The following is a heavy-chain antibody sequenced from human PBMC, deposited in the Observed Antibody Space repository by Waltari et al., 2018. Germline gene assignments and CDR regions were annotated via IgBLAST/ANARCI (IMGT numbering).Heavy chain of an antibody. V-gene: IGHV4-61*02. Sequence: QVQLQESGPGLVKPAQTLSLTCTVSGGSISSGSYYWSWIRQPAGEGREGIGRIYTSGSTNYNPSLKSRVTISVDTSKNQFSLKLSSLSAADTTVYYCARDHRTGTTEYFGYWSQGNLVTVSS. CDR1: GGSISSGSYY. D-gene: IGHD4-17*01. CDR2: IYTSGST. J-gene: IGHJ4*01. CDR3: ARDHRTGTTEYFGY.